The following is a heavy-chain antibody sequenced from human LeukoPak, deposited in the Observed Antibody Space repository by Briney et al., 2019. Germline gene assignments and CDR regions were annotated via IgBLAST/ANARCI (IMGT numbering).Heavy chain of an antibody. CDR2: INPSGGST. CDR3: AREWHDAFDI. Sequence: ASVKVSCKASGYTFTSYYMHWVRPAPGQGLEWLGIINPSGGSTSYAQKFQGRVTMTRDTSTSTVYMELSSLRSEDTAVYYCAREWHDAFDIWGQGTMVTVYS. CDR1: GYTFTSYY. V-gene: IGHV1-46*01. D-gene: IGHD5-12*01. J-gene: IGHJ3*02.